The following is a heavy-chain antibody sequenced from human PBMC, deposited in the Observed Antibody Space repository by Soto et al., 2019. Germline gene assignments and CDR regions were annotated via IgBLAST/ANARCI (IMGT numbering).Heavy chain of an antibody. J-gene: IGHJ5*02. V-gene: IGHV4-39*01. CDR1: GGSISSSSYY. CDR2: IYYSGST. Sequence: QLQLQESGPGLVKPSETLSLTCTVSGGSISSSSYYWGWIRQPPGKGLEWIGSIYYSGSTYYNPTLKSGVTLPVDTSQHRFSLRLSSVAAADTAVYYCASRRAGYKWDWFDPWGQGTLVTVSS. D-gene: IGHD5-12*01. CDR3: ASRRAGYKWDWFDP.